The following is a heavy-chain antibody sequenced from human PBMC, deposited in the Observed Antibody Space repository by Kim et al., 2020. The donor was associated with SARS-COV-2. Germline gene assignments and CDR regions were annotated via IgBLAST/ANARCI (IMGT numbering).Heavy chain of an antibody. D-gene: IGHD3-10*01. V-gene: IGHV3-33*01. CDR2: IWYDGSNK. Sequence: GGSLRLSCAASGFTFSSYGMHWVRQAPGKGLEWVAVIWYDGSNKYYADSVKGRFTISRDNSKNTLYLQMNSLRAEDTAVYYCARDRGIGEPRGPYGMDVWGQGTTVTVSS. CDR1: GFTFSSYG. J-gene: IGHJ6*02. CDR3: ARDRGIGEPRGPYGMDV.